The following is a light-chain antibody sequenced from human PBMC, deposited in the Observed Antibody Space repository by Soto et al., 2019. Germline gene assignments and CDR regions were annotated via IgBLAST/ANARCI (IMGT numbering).Light chain of an antibody. Sequence: AIRMTQSPSSLSASTGDRVTITCRASQGISSYLAWYQQKPGKAPKLLIYAASTLQSGVPSRFSGSGSGTDFTLTISCLQSEDFATYYCRQYYKDPRTFGQGTKV. V-gene: IGKV1-8*01. CDR3: RQYYKDPRT. J-gene: IGKJ1*01. CDR1: QGISSY. CDR2: AAS.